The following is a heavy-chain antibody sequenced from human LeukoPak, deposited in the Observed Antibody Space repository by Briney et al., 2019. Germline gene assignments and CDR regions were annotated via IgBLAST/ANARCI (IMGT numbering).Heavy chain of an antibody. CDR3: ARDRGTYYYDTTSHYDAFDV. D-gene: IGHD3-22*01. CDR2: IKQDGSEK. Sequence: GGSLRLSCAPSGFTFSTYWMSWVRQAPGKGLEWVANIKQDGSEKYYVDSVKGRFTISRDNAKNSLYLQMNSLRAEDTAVYYCARDRGTYYYDTTSHYDAFDVWGQGTMVTVSS. J-gene: IGHJ3*01. CDR1: GFTFSTYW. V-gene: IGHV3-7*01.